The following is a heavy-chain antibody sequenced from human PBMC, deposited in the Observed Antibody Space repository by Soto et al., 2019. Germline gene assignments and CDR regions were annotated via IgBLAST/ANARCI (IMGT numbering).Heavy chain of an antibody. CDR3: ARSHTYTWYASVWFDP. CDR2: IDHSGST. V-gene: IGHV4-34*01. Sequence: QVQLQQWGAVLLTPSEPLSLTCAVDGVSFTAYYWTWIRQHPGKGMEGIGEIDHSGSTTYSQSIKSRVTISVDASTNHFALKLSSVSAADTAVYYCARSHTYTWYASVWFDPWGQGTLATVSS. J-gene: IGHJ5*02. CDR1: GVSFTAYY. D-gene: IGHD6-13*01.